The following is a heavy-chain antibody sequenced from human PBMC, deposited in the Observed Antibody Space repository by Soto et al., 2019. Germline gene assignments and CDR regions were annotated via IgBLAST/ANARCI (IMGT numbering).Heavy chain of an antibody. CDR1: GFPFSSYA. D-gene: IGHD2-21*02. CDR3: AKDSLRAVVTAGLSC. Sequence: PGGSLRLSCASSGFPFSSYAMSWVRQAPGKGLEWVSAISGSGGSTYYADSVKGRFTISRDNSKNTLYLQMNSLRAEDTAVYYCAKDSLRAVVTAGLSCWGQGTLVTVSS. CDR2: ISGSGGST. J-gene: IGHJ4*02. V-gene: IGHV3-23*01.